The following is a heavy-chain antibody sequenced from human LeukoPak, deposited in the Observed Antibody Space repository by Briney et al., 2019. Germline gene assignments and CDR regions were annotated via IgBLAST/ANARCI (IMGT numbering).Heavy chain of an antibody. J-gene: IGHJ4*02. CDR3: AGDGRFLEWSPGEY. Sequence: PGGSLRLSCAVSGFTFSDYYMSWIRQAPGKGLEWVSYISSSGSTIYYADSVKGRFTISRDNAKNSLYLQMNSLRAEDTAVYYCAGDGRFLEWSPGEYWGQGTLVTVSS. CDR2: ISSSGSTI. D-gene: IGHD3-3*01. CDR1: GFTFSDYY. V-gene: IGHV3-11*01.